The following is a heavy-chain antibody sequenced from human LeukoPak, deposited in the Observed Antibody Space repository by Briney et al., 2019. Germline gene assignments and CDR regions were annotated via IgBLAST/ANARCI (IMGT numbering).Heavy chain of an antibody. D-gene: IGHD3-10*01. CDR2: ISGSGGST. J-gene: IGHJ4*02. Sequence: GGSLRLSCAASGFTFSSYAMSWVRQAPGKGLEWVSAISGSGGSTYYADSVKGRFAISRDNSKNTLYLQMNSLRAEDTAVYYCANGVRDRGVIITWEFDYWGQGTLVTVSS. V-gene: IGHV3-23*01. CDR1: GFTFSSYA. CDR3: ANGVRDRGVIITWEFDY.